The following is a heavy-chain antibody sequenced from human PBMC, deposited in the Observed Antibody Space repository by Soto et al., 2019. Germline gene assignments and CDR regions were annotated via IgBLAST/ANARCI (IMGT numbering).Heavy chain of an antibody. V-gene: IGHV3-23*01. CDR1: GFPFSAFA. D-gene: IGHD4-17*01. Sequence: GGSLRVSCATSGFPFSAFAMNWVRHAPGKGLEWVSGISDGGGSIYYADSVTGRFTISRDNSKSTLYLQMNSLSADDTAVYYCTRADLTVTLSVFDPWGQGTLVTVSS. CDR2: ISDGGGSI. CDR3: TRADLTVTLSVFDP. J-gene: IGHJ5*02.